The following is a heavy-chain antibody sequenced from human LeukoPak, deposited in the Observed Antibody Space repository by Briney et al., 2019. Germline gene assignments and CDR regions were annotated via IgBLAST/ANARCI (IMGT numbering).Heavy chain of an antibody. V-gene: IGHV1-24*01. CDR3: ATLTLVVPAANRWFDP. CDR2: FDPEDGET. D-gene: IGHD2-2*01. Sequence: GASVKVSCKVSGYTLTELSMHWVRQAPGKGLEWMGGFDPEDGETIYAQKFQGRVTMTEDTSTDTAYMELSSLRSEDTAVYYCATLTLVVPAANRWFDPWGQGTLVTVSS. CDR1: GYTLTELS. J-gene: IGHJ5*02.